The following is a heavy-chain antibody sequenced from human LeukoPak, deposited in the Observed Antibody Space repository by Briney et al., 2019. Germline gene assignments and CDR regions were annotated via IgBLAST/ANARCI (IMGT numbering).Heavy chain of an antibody. CDR1: EYSLSSSW. CDR2: IYAPDSDV. Sequence: GESLKISCKGSEYSLSSSWIGWVRQMPGKGLEWTAIIYAPDSDVRYSPSFQGQITISVDKSINTAYLQWNSLRASDTAMYYCARPADNSGLGYWGLGTLVTVSS. V-gene: IGHV5-51*01. D-gene: IGHD3-22*01. CDR3: ARPADNSGLGY. J-gene: IGHJ4*02.